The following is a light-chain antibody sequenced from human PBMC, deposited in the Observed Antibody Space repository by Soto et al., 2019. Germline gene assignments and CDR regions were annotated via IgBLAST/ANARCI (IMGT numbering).Light chain of an antibody. Sequence: AIRMTQSPSSLSASTGDRVTITFRASQGISSYLAWYQQKPGKAPKLLIYAASTLQSGVPSRFSGSGSGTDFTLTISCLQSEDFAAYYCQQRSYWITFGQGTRLENK. CDR1: QGISSY. CDR3: QQRSYWIT. CDR2: AAS. V-gene: IGKV1-8*01. J-gene: IGKJ5*01.